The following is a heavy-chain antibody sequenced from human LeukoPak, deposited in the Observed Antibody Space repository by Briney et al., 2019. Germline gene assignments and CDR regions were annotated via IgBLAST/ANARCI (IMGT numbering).Heavy chain of an antibody. Sequence: GGSLRLSCAASGFTFSSYGMSWVRQAPGKGLEWVSAISGSGGSTYYADSVKGRFTISRDNSKNTLYLQMNSLRAEDTAVYYCARGRRHYDILTGYIISGAFDIWGQGTMVTVSP. CDR1: GFTFSSYG. CDR2: ISGSGGST. CDR3: ARGRRHYDILTGYIISGAFDI. J-gene: IGHJ3*02. V-gene: IGHV3-23*01. D-gene: IGHD3-9*01.